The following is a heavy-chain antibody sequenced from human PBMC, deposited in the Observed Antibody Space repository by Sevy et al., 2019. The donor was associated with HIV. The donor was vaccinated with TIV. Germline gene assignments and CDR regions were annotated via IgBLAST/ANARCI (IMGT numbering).Heavy chain of an antibody. D-gene: IGHD3-22*01. CDR2: IIPIFGTA. CDR3: ARPYDSSGSYDY. Sequence: SVKVSCKASGGTFSSYAISWVRQAPGQGLEWMGGIIPIFGTANYAQKFQGRVTITADKSTSTAYMELSSLRSEDTAVYYCARPYDSSGSYDYWGQGTLVTVSS. V-gene: IGHV1-69*06. J-gene: IGHJ4*02. CDR1: GGTFSSYA.